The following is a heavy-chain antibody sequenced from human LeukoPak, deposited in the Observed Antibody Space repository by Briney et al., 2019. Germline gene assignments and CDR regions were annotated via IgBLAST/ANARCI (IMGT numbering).Heavy chain of an antibody. V-gene: IGHV3-21*01. CDR1: GFTFSSYS. CDR3: ARDRGTGDYDP. J-gene: IGHJ5*02. D-gene: IGHD4-17*01. CDR2: ISSSSSYI. Sequence: GGSLRLSCAASGFTFSSYSMNWVRQAPGKGLEWVSSISSSSSYIYYADSVKGRFTISRDNAKNSLYLQMNSLRAEDTAVYYCARDRGTGDYDPWGQGTLVTVSP.